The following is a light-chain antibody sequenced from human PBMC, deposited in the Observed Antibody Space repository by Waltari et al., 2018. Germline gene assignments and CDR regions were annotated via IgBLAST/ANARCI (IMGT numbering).Light chain of an antibody. CDR3: YSATDNYRV. Sequence: SYELTQPSSVSVSPGQTARITCSGDVLAKKYARWFQQKPGQAPVVVIYKDSERPSGIPERFSGSSSGTTVTLTISGAQVEDEGDYYCYSATDNYRVFGGGTKLTVL. V-gene: IGLV3-27*01. CDR1: VLAKKY. CDR2: KDS. J-gene: IGLJ3*02.